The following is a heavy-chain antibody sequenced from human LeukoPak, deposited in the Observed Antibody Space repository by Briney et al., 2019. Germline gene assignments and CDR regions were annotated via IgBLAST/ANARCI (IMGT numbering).Heavy chain of an antibody. J-gene: IGHJ5*02. CDR2: IIPIFGTA. D-gene: IGHD6-19*01. Sequence: SVKVSCKASGGTFSSYAISWVRQAPGQGLEWMGGIIPIFGTANYAQKFQGRVTITADESTSTAYVELSSLRSEDTAVYYCAGAVAGPNSFDPWGQGTLVTVSS. CDR3: AGAVAGPNSFDP. CDR1: GGTFSSYA. V-gene: IGHV1-69*13.